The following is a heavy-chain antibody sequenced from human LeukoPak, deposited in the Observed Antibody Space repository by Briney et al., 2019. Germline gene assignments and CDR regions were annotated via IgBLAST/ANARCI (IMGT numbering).Heavy chain of an antibody. CDR2: ISGSCGST. V-gene: IGHV3-23*01. D-gene: IGHD3-10*01. J-gene: IGHJ4*02. Sequence: GGSLRLSCAASGFTFRSYAMSWVRHAPGKGLEWVSAISGSCGSTYYADSVKGRVTISRDNSKNTLYLQMNSLRAEDTAVYYCAKDSGSGSYYPRNLDYWGQGTLVTVSS. CDR3: AKDSGSGSYYPRNLDY. CDR1: GFTFRSYA.